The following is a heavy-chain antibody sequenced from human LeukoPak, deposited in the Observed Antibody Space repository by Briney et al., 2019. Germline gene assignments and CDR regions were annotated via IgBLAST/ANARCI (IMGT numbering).Heavy chain of an antibody. V-gene: IGHV4-59*01. CDR3: ARAGYDTSTGYLGVFDV. CDR1: GGSLSGDY. Sequence: PSETLSLTCTVSGGSLSGDYWSWIRQPPGKGLECIGYIYYSGRTNYNPSLKSRVTISVDTSKKQFSLKLSSVTAADTAVYYCARAGYDTSTGYLGVFDVWGQGTMVTVSS. CDR2: IYYSGRT. D-gene: IGHD3-9*01. J-gene: IGHJ3*01.